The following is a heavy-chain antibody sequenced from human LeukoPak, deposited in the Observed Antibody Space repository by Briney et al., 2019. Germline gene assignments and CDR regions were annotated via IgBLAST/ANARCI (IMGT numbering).Heavy chain of an antibody. CDR2: INHSGST. CDR1: GGSFSGYY. D-gene: IGHD5-18*01. J-gene: IGHJ5*02. V-gene: IGHV4-34*01. Sequence: SETLSLTCAVYGGSFSGYYWSWIRQPPGKGLEWIGEINHSGSTNYNPSLKSRVTTSVDTSKNQFSLKLSSVTAADTAVYYCARGARGYSYGYKRPWFDPWGQGTLVTVSS. CDR3: ARGARGYSYGYKRPWFDP.